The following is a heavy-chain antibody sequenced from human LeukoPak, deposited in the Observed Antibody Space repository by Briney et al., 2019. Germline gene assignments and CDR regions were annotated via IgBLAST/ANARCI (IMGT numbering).Heavy chain of an antibody. V-gene: IGHV4-39*01. Sequence: PSETLSLTCTVSGGSISSSSYYWGWIRQPPGKGLEWIGSIYYSGSTYYNPSLKSRVTISVDTSKNQFSLRLSSVTAADTAVYYCARQGGSVLHYSDYWGQGTLVTVSS. D-gene: IGHD5-12*01. CDR1: GGSISSSSYY. CDR2: IYYSGST. CDR3: ARQGGSVLHYSDY. J-gene: IGHJ4*02.